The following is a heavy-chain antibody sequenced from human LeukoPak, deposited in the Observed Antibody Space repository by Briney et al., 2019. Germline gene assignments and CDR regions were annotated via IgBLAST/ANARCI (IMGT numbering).Heavy chain of an antibody. CDR2: IYYSGST. Sequence: PSETLSLTCTVSGGSISSDYWSWIRQPPGKGLEWIGYIYYSGSTNYNASLKSRVSISVDTSKNQFSLKLSSVTAADTAVYYCARDSRWIVECGVNDYWGQGTLVTVSS. V-gene: IGHV4-59*01. CDR1: GGSISSDY. D-gene: IGHD3-22*01. J-gene: IGHJ4*02. CDR3: ARDSRWIVECGVNDY.